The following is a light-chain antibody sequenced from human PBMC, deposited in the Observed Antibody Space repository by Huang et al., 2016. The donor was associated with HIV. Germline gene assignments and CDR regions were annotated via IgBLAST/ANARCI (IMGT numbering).Light chain of an antibody. V-gene: IGKV3-15*01. Sequence: EIVMTQSPATLSVSPGESATLSCRAGQSVSSNLAWYQQKPGQAPRLLIYGATTRATGIPARFRGSGSGTEFTLTISSLQPEDFAVYYCQQYNNWPRTFGQGTTVDIK. CDR1: QSVSSN. J-gene: IGKJ1*01. CDR2: GAT. CDR3: QQYNNWPRT.